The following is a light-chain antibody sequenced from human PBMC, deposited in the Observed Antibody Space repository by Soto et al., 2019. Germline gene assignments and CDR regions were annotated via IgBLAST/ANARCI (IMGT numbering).Light chain of an antibody. J-gene: IGLJ3*02. Sequence: QSVLTQPPSVSEAPRQRVTISCSESSSNIGNNAVNWYQQLPGKAPKLLIYYDDLLPSGVSDRFSGSKSGTSASLAISGLQSEDEADYYCAAWDDSLNGPVFGGGTKVTVL. V-gene: IGLV1-36*01. CDR3: AAWDDSLNGPV. CDR2: YDD. CDR1: SSNIGNNA.